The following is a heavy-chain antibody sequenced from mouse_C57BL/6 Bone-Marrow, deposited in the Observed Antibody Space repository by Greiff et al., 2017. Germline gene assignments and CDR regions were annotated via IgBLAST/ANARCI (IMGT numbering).Heavy chain of an antibody. CDR2: IHPNSGST. Sequence: VQLQQPGAELVKPGASVKLSCKASGYTFTSYWMHWVKQRPGQGLEWIGMIHPNSGSTNYNEKFKSKATLTADKSSSTAYMQLSSLTSEDSAVYFCARSKNWDSWFAYWGQGTLVTVSA. J-gene: IGHJ3*01. V-gene: IGHV1-64*01. CDR3: ARSKNWDSWFAY. D-gene: IGHD4-1*01. CDR1: GYTFTSYW.